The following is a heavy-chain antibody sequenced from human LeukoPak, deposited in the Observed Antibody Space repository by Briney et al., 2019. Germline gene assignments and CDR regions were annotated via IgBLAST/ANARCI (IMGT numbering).Heavy chain of an antibody. J-gene: IGHJ4*02. V-gene: IGHV4-59*08. Sequence: SETLSLTCTVSGDSISTYYWSWIRQPPGKGLEWIGYIYYRVTSDYNPSLKSRVTISVDTSKNQFSLKLSSVTAADTAVYYCARRQLELRGLFDYWGQGTLVTVSS. CDR1: GDSISTYY. CDR2: IYYRVTS. D-gene: IGHD1-7*01. CDR3: ARRQLELRGLFDY.